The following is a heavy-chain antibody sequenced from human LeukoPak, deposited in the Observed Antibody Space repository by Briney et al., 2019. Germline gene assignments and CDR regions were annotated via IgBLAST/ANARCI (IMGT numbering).Heavy chain of an antibody. V-gene: IGHV1-69*04. Sequence: SVKVSCKASVGTFSSYAISWVRQAPGQGLEWMGRIIPILGIADYAQKFQGRVTITADKSTSTAYMELSSLRSEDTAVYYCARDIVANYYYGMDVWGQGTTVTVSS. J-gene: IGHJ6*02. D-gene: IGHD5-12*01. CDR3: ARDIVANYYYGMDV. CDR1: VGTFSSYA. CDR2: IIPILGIA.